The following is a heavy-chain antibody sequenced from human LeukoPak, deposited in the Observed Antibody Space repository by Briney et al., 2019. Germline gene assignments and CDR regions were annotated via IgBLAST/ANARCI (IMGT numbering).Heavy chain of an antibody. CDR1: GFTFSSYA. J-gene: IGHJ3*02. Sequence: PGGSLRLSCAASGFTFSSYAMSWIRQPPGKGLEWIGYIYYSGSTNYNPSLKSRVTISVDTSKNQFSLKLSSVTAADTAVYYCATRVVTPDGPFDIWGQGTMVTVSS. CDR3: ATRVVTPDGPFDI. CDR2: IYYSGST. V-gene: IGHV4-59*01. D-gene: IGHD4-23*01.